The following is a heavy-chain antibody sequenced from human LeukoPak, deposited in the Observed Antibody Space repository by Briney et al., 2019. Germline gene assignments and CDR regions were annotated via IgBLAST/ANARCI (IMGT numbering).Heavy chain of an antibody. CDR2: IRSKAYGGTT. D-gene: IGHD3-10*01. CDR1: GFTFGDYA. CDR3: TRILLWFGLLPDY. Sequence: GGSLRLSCTASGFTFGDYAMSWVRQAPGKGLEWVGFIRSKAYGGTTEYAASVKGRSTISRDDSKSIAYLQMNSLKTEDTAVYYCTRILLWFGLLPDYWGQGTLVTVSS. V-gene: IGHV3-49*04. J-gene: IGHJ4*02.